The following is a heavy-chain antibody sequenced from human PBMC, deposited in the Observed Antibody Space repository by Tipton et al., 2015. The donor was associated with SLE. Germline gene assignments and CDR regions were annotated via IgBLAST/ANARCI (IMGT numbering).Heavy chain of an antibody. J-gene: IGHJ4*02. V-gene: IGHV4-39*07. CDR3: ARGEIAMVRGLDY. CDR2: IYYSGST. CDR1: GGSISSSSYY. Sequence: TLSLTCTVSGGSISSSSYYWGWIRQPPGKGLEWIGSIYYSGSTYYNPSLKSRVTISVDTSKNQFSLKLSSVTAADTAVYYCARGEIAMVRGLDYWGRGTLVTVSS. D-gene: IGHD3-10*01.